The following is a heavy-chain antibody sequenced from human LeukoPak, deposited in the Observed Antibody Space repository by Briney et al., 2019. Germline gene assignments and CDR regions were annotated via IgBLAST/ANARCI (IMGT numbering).Heavy chain of an antibody. CDR3: ARASPSGYDY. Sequence: GGSLRLSCVASGFXFSTLGINWVRQAPGKGLEWVSYIGSGSSPIYYADSVRGRFIMSRDNAKNSLYLQMNSLRDEDAAVYYCARASPSGYDYWGQGTLVTVSS. CDR2: IGSGSSPI. V-gene: IGHV3-48*02. J-gene: IGHJ4*02. CDR1: GFXFSTLG. D-gene: IGHD3-22*01.